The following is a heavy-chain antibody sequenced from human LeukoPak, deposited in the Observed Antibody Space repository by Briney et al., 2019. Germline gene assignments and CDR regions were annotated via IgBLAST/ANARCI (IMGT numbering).Heavy chain of an antibody. CDR3: ASGGSGAWFGKYYMDV. Sequence: PGGALRLSCAASGFTFSSYGMSWVRQAPGKGLEWVSAISGSGGSTYYADSVKGRFTISRDNAKNTLYLQMNSLRAEDTAVYYCASGGSGAWFGKYYMDVWGKGTTVTISS. CDR1: GFTFSSYG. V-gene: IGHV3-23*01. J-gene: IGHJ6*03. D-gene: IGHD3-10*01. CDR2: ISGSGGST.